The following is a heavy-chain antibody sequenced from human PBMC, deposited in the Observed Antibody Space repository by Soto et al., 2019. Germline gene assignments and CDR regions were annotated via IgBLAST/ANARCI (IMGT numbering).Heavy chain of an antibody. CDR3: ARDSGLHGDY. D-gene: IGHD5-12*01. Sequence: PSETLSLTCTVSGGSISSYYWSWIRQPPGKGLEWIGYIYYSGSTNYNPSLKSRVTISVDTSKNQFSLKLSSVTAADTAVYYCARDSGLHGDYWGQGTLVTVSS. V-gene: IGHV4-59*01. J-gene: IGHJ4*02. CDR1: GGSISSYY. CDR2: IYYSGST.